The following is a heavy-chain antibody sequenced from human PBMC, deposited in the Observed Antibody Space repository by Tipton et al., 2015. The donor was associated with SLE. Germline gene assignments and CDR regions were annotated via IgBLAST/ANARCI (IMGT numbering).Heavy chain of an antibody. J-gene: IGHJ4*02. D-gene: IGHD5-18*01. CDR2: TYYRSKWYN. CDR3: ARVDRGYSSRGFSDYFDY. Sequence: GLVKPSQSLSLTCAISGDSVSSNSAAWNWIRQSPSRGLEWLGRTYYRSKWYNDYAVSVKSRITINPDTSKNQFSLKLSSVTAADTAVYYCARVDRGYSSRGFSDYFDYWGQGTLVTVSS. V-gene: IGHV6-1*01. CDR1: GDSVSSNSAA.